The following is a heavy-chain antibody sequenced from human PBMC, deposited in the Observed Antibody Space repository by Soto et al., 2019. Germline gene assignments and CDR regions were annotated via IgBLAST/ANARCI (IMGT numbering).Heavy chain of an antibody. Sequence: LRLSCEASRFKFDVYLMQLVRQGAGTGLAWISGMSGDGGCIDYADSITGRFTVSGDNSKTSLYLHMHTLTSDDTALYFCPKEGSVGSSLDSWGQGTLVTVSS. V-gene: IGHV3-43*01. CDR1: RFKFDVYL. CDR3: PKEGSVGSSLDS. J-gene: IGHJ4*02. CDR2: MSGDGGCI. D-gene: IGHD2-15*01.